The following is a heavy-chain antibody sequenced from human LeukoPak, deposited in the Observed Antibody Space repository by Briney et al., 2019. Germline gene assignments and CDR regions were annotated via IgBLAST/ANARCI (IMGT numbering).Heavy chain of an antibody. J-gene: IGHJ5*02. CDR2: IFPGASDT. CDR1: GDRFTSYW. Sequence: GESLKISFNGYGDRFTSYWVAWVRPLPGKGLGWMGIIFPGASDTRYSPSIQGHVTSSVDRSISTAYLQWSSLKASDTAIYYCARRPLHSQTWLAHWGQGTLVTVSS. CDR3: ARRPLHSQTWLAH. V-gene: IGHV5-51*01.